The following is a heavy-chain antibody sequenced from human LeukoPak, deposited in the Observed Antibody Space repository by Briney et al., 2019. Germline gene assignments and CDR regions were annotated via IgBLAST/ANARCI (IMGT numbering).Heavy chain of an antibody. V-gene: IGHV1-46*01. CDR1: GYTFTSYY. D-gene: IGHD2/OR15-2a*01. J-gene: IGHJ4*02. CDR2: INPSGGST. Sequence: ASVKVSCKASGYTFTSYYMHWVRQAPGQGLEWMGIINPSGGSTSYAQKFQGRVTMTRDTSTSTVYMELSSLRSEDTAVYYCAREVIPEGVLNGYFGFDYWGQGTLVTVSS. CDR3: AREVIPEGVLNGYFGFDY.